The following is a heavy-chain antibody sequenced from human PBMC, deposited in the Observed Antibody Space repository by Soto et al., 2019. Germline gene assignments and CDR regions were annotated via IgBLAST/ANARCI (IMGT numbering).Heavy chain of an antibody. D-gene: IGHD1-26*01. CDR3: ASGGAGSGPFTWELPDH. V-gene: IGHV1-45*02. J-gene: IGHJ4*02. Sequence: QMQLVQSGAEVKKTGSSVTVSCKALGNTFTYRYLHWVRQAPGQALEWMGWITPFNGDVHYAQKFQERATTTTDRSINTGYMRMSRLRSEDTAMYYCASGGAGSGPFTWELPDHWGQGTLVTVSS. CDR1: GNTFTYRY. CDR2: ITPFNGDV.